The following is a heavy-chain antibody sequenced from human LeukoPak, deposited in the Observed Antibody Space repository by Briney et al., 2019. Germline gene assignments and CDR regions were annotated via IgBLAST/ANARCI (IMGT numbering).Heavy chain of an antibody. CDR3: ARFAPDYYDSSGYYYESWYFDY. D-gene: IGHD3-22*01. CDR2: IIPIFGTA. J-gene: IGHJ4*02. CDR1: GGTFSSYA. Sequence: ASAKVSCKASGGTFSSYAISWVRQAPGQGLEWMGGIIPIFGTANYAQKFQGRVTITADESTSTAYMELSSLRSEDTAVYYCARFAPDYYDSSGYYYESWYFDYWGQGTLVTVSS. V-gene: IGHV1-69*13.